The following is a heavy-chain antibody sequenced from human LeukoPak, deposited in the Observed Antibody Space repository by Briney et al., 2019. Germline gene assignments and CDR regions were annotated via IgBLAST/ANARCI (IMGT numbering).Heavy chain of an antibody. Sequence: GGSLRLSCVASGLTFSGYTMNWLRQAPGKGLEWVSTISGSGGEIHYADSVEGRFTISRDNSRSTLYLQLNNLRPDDTAIYFCASPRVSGWFGLFDYWGQGTLVTVSS. V-gene: IGHV3-23*01. CDR1: GLTFSGYT. J-gene: IGHJ4*02. CDR3: ASPRVSGWFGLFDY. D-gene: IGHD6-19*01. CDR2: ISGSGGEI.